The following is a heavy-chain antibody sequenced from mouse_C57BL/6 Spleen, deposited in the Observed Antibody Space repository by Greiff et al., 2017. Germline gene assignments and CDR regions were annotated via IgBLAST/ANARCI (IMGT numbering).Heavy chain of an antibody. D-gene: IGHD1-1*01. CDR2: IDPEDGDT. Sequence: EVQGVESGAELVRPGASVKLSCTASGFNIKDYYMHWVKQRPEQGLEWIGRIDPEDGDTGYAPKFQGKATMTADTSSNTAYLQLSSLTSEDTAVYYWTEITEREVAKPYLYVDVWGTGTTVTVSA. CDR3: TEITEREVAKPYLYVDV. V-gene: IGHV14-1*01. CDR1: GFNIKDYY. J-gene: IGHJ1*03.